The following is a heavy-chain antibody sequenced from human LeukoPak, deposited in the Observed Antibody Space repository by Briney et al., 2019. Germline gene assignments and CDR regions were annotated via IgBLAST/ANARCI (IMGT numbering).Heavy chain of an antibody. CDR3: ARSGYTYGLVDY. CDR1: GGSISSDY. V-gene: IGHV4-59*01. D-gene: IGHD5-18*01. CDR2: IHYSGST. Sequence: PSETLSLTCTVSGGSISSDYWNWFRQPPGKGLEWIAYIHYSGSTNYNPSLKSRVTSSVDTSKNQFSLTLSSVTAADTAVYYCARSGYTYGLVDYWGQGTLVTVSS. J-gene: IGHJ4*02.